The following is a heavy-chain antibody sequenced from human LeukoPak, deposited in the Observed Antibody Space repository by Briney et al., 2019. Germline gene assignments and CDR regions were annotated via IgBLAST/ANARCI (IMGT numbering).Heavy chain of an antibody. CDR3: AKDPSTSFYYYYYMDV. D-gene: IGHD2-2*01. Sequence: GGSLRLACAASGFTFSSYGMHWVRQAPGKGLEWVAFIRYDGSNKYYADSVKGRFTISRDNSKNTLYLQMNSLRAEDTAVYYCAKDPSTSFYYYYYMDVWGKGTTVTVSS. CDR2: IRYDGSNK. V-gene: IGHV3-30*02. J-gene: IGHJ6*03. CDR1: GFTFSSYG.